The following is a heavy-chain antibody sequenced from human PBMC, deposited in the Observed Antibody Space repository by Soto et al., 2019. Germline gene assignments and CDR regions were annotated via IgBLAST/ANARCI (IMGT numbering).Heavy chain of an antibody. V-gene: IGHV3-23*01. D-gene: IGHD1-26*01. CDR3: AKGGNLARMDV. J-gene: IGHJ6*02. CDR2: ISDSGIST. Sequence: GGSLRLSCAAPGFTFSNYAMNWVRRAPGKGLEWVSIISDSGISTYYTDSVRGRFTISRDNSKNTLYLQMSSLRAEDTAIYYCAKGGNLARMDVWGQGTAVTVSS. CDR1: GFTFSNYA.